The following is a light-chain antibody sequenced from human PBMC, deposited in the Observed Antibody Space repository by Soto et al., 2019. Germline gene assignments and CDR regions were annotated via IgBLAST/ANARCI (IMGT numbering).Light chain of an antibody. CDR2: EVS. J-gene: IGLJ1*01. CDR3: SSYAGSNNQV. Sequence: QSALTQPPSASGSPGQSVTICCTGTSSDVGGYNYVSWYQQHPGRAPKLMIYEVSKRPSGVPDRFSGSKSGNTASLTVSGLQTEDEADYYCSSYAGSNNQVFGTGTKLTVL. V-gene: IGLV2-8*01. CDR1: SSDVGGYNY.